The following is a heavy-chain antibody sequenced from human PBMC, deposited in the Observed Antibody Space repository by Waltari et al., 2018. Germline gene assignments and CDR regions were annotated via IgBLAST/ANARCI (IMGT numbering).Heavy chain of an antibody. Sequence: EVQLLESGGRLVQPGGSLSLSCAPSGFTFSGYVLIWVRQAPGKGLEWGSSIGSSGDTYYAGSVKGRFTISRDNSKNTLYLQMNSLRAEDTALYYCARGSKDSGRDVWGQGTTVTVSS. CDR1: GFTFSGYV. D-gene: IGHD1-26*01. V-gene: IGHV3-23*01. CDR2: IGSSGDT. J-gene: IGHJ6*02. CDR3: ARGSKDSGRDV.